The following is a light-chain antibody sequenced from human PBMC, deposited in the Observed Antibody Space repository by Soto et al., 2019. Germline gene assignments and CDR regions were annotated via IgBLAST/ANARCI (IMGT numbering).Light chain of an antibody. CDR3: SSYTSSSTPYV. CDR1: NSDVGGYNY. CDR2: NVT. Sequence: QFVLTQPASVSGSPGQAIAISCPGTNSDVGGYNYVSWYQHHPGKAPKLLIYNVTNRPPGVSNRFSATKSGNTPSLTISVLQAADEADYYCSSYTSSSTPYVFGTGTKVTVL. J-gene: IGLJ1*01. V-gene: IGLV2-14*03.